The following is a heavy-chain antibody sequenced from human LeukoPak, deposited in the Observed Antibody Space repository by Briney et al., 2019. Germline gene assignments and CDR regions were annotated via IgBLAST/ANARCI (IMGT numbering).Heavy chain of an antibody. D-gene: IGHD2-15*01. CDR1: GYTFTSYG. CDR2: IIAYNGNT. CDR3: ARAIPPDCSGGSCYSGQLDYYYYYYMDV. Sequence: GASVKVSCKASGYTFTSYGISWVRQAPGQGLEWMGWIIAYNGNTNYAQKLQGRVTMTTDTSTSTAYMELRSLRSDDTAVYYCARAIPPDCSGGSCYSGQLDYYYYYYMDVWGKGTTVTVSS. V-gene: IGHV1-18*01. J-gene: IGHJ6*03.